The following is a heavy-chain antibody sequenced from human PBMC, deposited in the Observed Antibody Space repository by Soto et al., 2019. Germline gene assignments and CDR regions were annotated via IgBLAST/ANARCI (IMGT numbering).Heavy chain of an antibody. Sequence: PSQTLSLTCAISGDSVSSNSAAWNWVRQSPSRGLEWLGRTYYRSKWNNDYAVSVKGRITINPDTSKNQFSLQLNSVTPEDTALDVCSRQSRGGMDVWGQGNTVTVSS. CDR2: TYYRSKWNN. J-gene: IGHJ6*02. CDR1: GDSVSSNSAA. V-gene: IGHV6-1*01. CDR3: SRQSRGGMDV.